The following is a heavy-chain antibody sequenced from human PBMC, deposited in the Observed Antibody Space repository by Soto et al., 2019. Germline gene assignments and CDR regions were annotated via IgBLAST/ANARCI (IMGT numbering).Heavy chain of an antibody. CDR1: GGSFSGYY. Sequence: QVQLQQWGAGLLKPSETLSLTCAVYGGSFSGYYWSWIRQPPGKGLEWIGEINHSGSTNYNPSLKSRVTISVDTSKNQCSLKLSSVTAADTAVYYCARRGAAAGRRWYFDLWGRGTLVTVSS. D-gene: IGHD6-13*01. V-gene: IGHV4-34*01. J-gene: IGHJ2*01. CDR3: ARRGAAAGRRWYFDL. CDR2: INHSGST.